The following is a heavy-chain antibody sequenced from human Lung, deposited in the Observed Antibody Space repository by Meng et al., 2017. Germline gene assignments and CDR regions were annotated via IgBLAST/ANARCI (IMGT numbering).Heavy chain of an antibody. V-gene: IGHV3-74*01. D-gene: IGHD1-1*01. CDR1: GFTFTDHW. CDR3: TNDRLNH. CDR2: INRDGTKP. J-gene: IGHJ1*01. Sequence: EVQVGESGGGLVPPGGSLRLSCAASGFTFTDHWMQWVRQGRGKGLVWVSRINRDGTKPTYADSVKGRFTISRDNAKNTLYLQMNNLRAEDTAFYYCTNDRLNHWGQGALVTVSS.